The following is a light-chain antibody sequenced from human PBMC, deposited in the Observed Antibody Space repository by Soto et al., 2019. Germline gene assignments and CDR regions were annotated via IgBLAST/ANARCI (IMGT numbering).Light chain of an antibody. Sequence: QSVLPQPPSASGTPGQRVIISCSGSSSNIGSNYVSWYQQLPGTAPKVLIFRNNQRPSGVPDRFSGSKSGTSASLAISGLRSEDEADYYCAAWDDSLSGVVFGGGTKLTVL. V-gene: IGLV1-47*01. J-gene: IGLJ2*01. CDR3: AAWDDSLSGVV. CDR2: RNN. CDR1: SSNIGSNY.